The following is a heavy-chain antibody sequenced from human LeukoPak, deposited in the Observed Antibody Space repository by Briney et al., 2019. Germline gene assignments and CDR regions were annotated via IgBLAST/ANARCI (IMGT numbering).Heavy chain of an antibody. D-gene: IGHD3-9*01. CDR3: ATLGYYDILTPYYYYMDV. CDR1: GGTFSSYA. Sequence: GASVKVSCKASGGTFSSYAISWVRQAPGQGLEWMGGIIPIFGTANYAQKFQGRVTITADKSTSTAYMELSSLRSEDTAVYYCATLGYYDILTPYYYYMDVWGKGTTVTVSS. V-gene: IGHV1-69*06. CDR2: IIPIFGTA. J-gene: IGHJ6*03.